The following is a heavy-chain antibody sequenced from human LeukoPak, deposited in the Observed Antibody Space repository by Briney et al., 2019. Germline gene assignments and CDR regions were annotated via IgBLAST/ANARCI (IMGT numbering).Heavy chain of an antibody. CDR1: GGSVSRNSAA. Sequence: SQTLSLTCAISGGSVSRNSAARNWIRQSPSRGLEWLGRTYYKSKWYNDYAVSVKSRITINPDTSKNQFSLQLKSVTPEDTALYYCARAQIVGATHIDYWGQGTLVTVSS. CDR2: TYYKSKWYN. D-gene: IGHD1-26*01. CDR3: ARAQIVGATHIDY. V-gene: IGHV6-1*01. J-gene: IGHJ4*02.